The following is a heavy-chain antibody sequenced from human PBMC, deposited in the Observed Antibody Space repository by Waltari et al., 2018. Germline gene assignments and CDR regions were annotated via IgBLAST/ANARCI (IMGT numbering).Heavy chain of an antibody. V-gene: IGHV1-2*02. J-gene: IGHJ5*02. CDR3: ARDYRGSGSYPNWFDP. Sequence: QVQLVQSGAEVKKPGASVKVSCKASGYTFTGYYMHWVRQAPGQGLEWMGRINPNSCGTNYAQKCQGRVTMTRDTSISTAYMELSRLRSDDTAVYYCARDYRGSGSYPNWFDPWGQGTLVTVSS. CDR1: GYTFTGYY. D-gene: IGHD3-10*01. CDR2: INPNSCGT.